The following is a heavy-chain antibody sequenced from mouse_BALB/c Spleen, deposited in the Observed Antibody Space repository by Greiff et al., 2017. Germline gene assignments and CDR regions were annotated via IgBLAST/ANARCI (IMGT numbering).Heavy chain of an antibody. J-gene: IGHJ4*01. CDR1: GYTFTSYW. Sequence: QVQLQQPGAELVRPGASVKLSCKASGYTFTSYWINWVKQRPGQGLEWIGNIYPSDSYTNYNQKFKDKATLTVDKSSSTAYMQLSSPTSEDSAVYYCTRGGDYPFYYAMDYWGQGTSVTVSS. V-gene: IGHV1-69*02. D-gene: IGHD2-4*01. CDR2: IYPSDSYT. CDR3: TRGGDYPFYYAMDY.